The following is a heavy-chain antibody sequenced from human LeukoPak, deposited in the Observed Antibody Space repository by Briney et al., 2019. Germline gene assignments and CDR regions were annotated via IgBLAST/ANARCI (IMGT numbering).Heavy chain of an antibody. CDR1: GFTFSSYA. CDR3: AKVGYCSSTSCPPYYMDV. CDR2: ISGSGGST. V-gene: IGHV3-23*01. Sequence: PGGSLRLSCAASGFTFSSYAMSWVRQAPGKGLEWVSAISGSGGSTYYADSVKGRFTISRDNSKNTLYLQMNSLRAEDTAVYYCAKVGYCSSTSCPPYYMDVWGKGTTVTVSS. J-gene: IGHJ6*03. D-gene: IGHD2-2*01.